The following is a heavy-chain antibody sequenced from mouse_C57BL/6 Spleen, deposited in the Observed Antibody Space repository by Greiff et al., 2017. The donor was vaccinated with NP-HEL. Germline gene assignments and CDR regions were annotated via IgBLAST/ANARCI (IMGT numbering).Heavy chain of an antibody. J-gene: IGHJ1*03. Sequence: VQLQESGPGLVQPSQSLSITCTVSGFSLTSYGVHWVRQSPGKGLEWLGVIWSGGSTDYNAAFISRLRIRNDNSTSQVFFKMNRLKAEDTAIYYCAAQDYYGSEYFDVWGTGTTVTVSS. D-gene: IGHD1-1*01. CDR2: IWSGGST. V-gene: IGHV2-2*01. CDR1: GFSLTSYG. CDR3: AAQDYYGSEYFDV.